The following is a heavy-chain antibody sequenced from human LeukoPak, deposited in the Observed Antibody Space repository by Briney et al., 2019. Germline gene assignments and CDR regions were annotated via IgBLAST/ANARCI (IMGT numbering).Heavy chain of an antibody. CDR2: IYYGGST. V-gene: IGHV4-39*01. CDR3: ARAYYYASSAFDI. D-gene: IGHD3-22*01. CDR1: GGSISSNTYY. J-gene: IGHJ3*02. Sequence: EPLSLTCTVSGGSISSNTYYWDWIRQPPGKGLECIGSIYYGGSTYYNPSLKSRVIISVDTSKNQFSLKLSSVTATDTAVYYCARAYYYASSAFDIWGQGTMVTVSS.